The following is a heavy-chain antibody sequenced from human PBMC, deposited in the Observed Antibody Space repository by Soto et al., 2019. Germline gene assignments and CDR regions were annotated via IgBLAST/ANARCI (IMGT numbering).Heavy chain of an antibody. J-gene: IGHJ4*02. CDR2: IYYSGST. CDR1: GGSISSGGYY. D-gene: IGHD2-21*02. CDR3: ARRAYCGGDCYLDY. V-gene: IGHV4-31*03. Sequence: QVQLQESGPGLVKPSQTLSLTCTVSGGSISSGGYYWSWIRQHPGKGLAWIGYIYYSGSTYYNPSLKSRVTISVDTSKNQFSLKLSSVTAADTAVYYCARRAYCGGDCYLDYWGQGTLVTVSS.